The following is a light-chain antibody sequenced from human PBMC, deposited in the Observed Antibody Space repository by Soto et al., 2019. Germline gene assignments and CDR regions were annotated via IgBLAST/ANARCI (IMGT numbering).Light chain of an antibody. V-gene: IGLV1-40*01. CDR3: QSFDSSLRVYV. Sequence: QSVLTQQSSVSGAPGQRVTISCTWSSSNFGAGYEVHWYKQVPGAAPTLVIFNNLNRPSGVPERSSGSKSGTSASLVISGLQAEDEADYYCQSFDSSLRVYVFGSGTKVTVL. CDR1: SSNFGAGYE. J-gene: IGLJ1*01. CDR2: NNL.